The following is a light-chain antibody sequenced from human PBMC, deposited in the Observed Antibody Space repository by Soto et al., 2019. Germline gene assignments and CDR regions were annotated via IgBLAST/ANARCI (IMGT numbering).Light chain of an antibody. CDR2: GTS. CDR3: QQYVSSPLYT. J-gene: IGKJ2*01. Sequence: VLTQSPGTLSLSPGERATLSCRASQSISSSSLAWYQKKPGQAPRLLIYGTSSRATGIPERFSGSGSGTDFTLTISSLEPEDFAVYYCQQYVSSPLYTFGQGTKLEV. V-gene: IGKV3-20*01. CDR1: QSISSSS.